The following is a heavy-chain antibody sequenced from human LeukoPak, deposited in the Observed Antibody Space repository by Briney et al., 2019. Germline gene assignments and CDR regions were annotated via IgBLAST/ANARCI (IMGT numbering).Heavy chain of an antibody. CDR2: ISGSGGTT. CDR3: GKNLWRDLLWFGEGYYFDY. CDR1: GFIFSDYV. J-gene: IGHJ4*02. D-gene: IGHD3-10*01. V-gene: IGHV3-23*01. Sequence: AGGSLRLSCAASGFIFSDYVMTWVRQAPGKGLEWVSSISGSGGTTYYADSVKGRFTVSRDNSKNTLYLQLNNLGAEDTAVYYCGKNLWRDLLWFGEGYYFDYWGQGTLVTVSS.